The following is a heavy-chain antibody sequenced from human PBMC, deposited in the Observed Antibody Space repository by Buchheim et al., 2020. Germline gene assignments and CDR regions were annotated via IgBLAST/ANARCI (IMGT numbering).Heavy chain of an antibody. CDR1: GGSISSYY. V-gene: IGHV4-59*01. D-gene: IGHD1-20*01. Sequence: QVQLQESGPGLVKPSETLSLTCTVSGGSISSYYWSWIRQPPGKGLEWIGYIYYSGSTNYNPSLKSRVTISADTSKNQFSLKLSSVTAADTAVYYCARGSIVTGNFDYWGQGTL. CDR2: IYYSGST. J-gene: IGHJ4*02. CDR3: ARGSIVTGNFDY.